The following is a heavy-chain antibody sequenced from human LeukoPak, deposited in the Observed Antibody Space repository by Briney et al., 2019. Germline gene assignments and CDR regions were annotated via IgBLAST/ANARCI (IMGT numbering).Heavy chain of an antibody. D-gene: IGHD2-8*02. J-gene: IGHJ4*02. CDR2: FSGSGGSI. V-gene: IGHV3-23*01. CDR3: AKAPTATVVFFES. CDR1: EFTVSSNY. Sequence: GGSLRLSCAASEFTVSSNYMSWIRQAPGKGLEWVSSFSGSGGSIYYADSVKGRFTISRDNSKNIMFLQMNSLRAEDTAIYYCAKAPTATVVFFESWGQGSLVIVSS.